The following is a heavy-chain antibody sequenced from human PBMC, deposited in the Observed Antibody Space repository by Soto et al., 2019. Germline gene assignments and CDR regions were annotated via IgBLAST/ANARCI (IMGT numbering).Heavy chain of an antibody. V-gene: IGHV3-48*04. CDR2: ISTSSGPI. D-gene: IGHD2-15*01. CDR3: AREGRAPA. J-gene: IGHJ4*02. CDR1: GFTFSSYS. Sequence: SGGSLRLSCAASGFTFSSYSMNWVRQAPGKGLEWISYISTSSGPIYYADSVKGRFTISRDNAKNSLYLQMDSLRVEDTAVYYCAREGRAPAWGQGTLVTVSS.